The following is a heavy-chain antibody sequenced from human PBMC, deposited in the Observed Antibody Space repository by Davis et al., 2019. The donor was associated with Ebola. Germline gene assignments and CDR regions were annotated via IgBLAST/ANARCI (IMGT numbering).Heavy chain of an antibody. V-gene: IGHV5-51*01. J-gene: IGHJ6*02. CDR3: ARLSLDWLYYYYYGMDV. CDR1: GYSFTSYW. D-gene: IGHD3-9*01. CDR2: IYPGDSDT. Sequence: KVSCKGSGYSFTSYWIGWVRQMPGKGLEWMGIIYPGDSDTRYSPSFQGQVTISADKSISTAYLQWSSLKASDTAMYYCARLSLDWLYYYYYGMDVWGQGTTVTVSS.